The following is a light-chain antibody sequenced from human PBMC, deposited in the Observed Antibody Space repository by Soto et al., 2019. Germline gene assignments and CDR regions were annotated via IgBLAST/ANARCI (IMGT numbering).Light chain of an antibody. Sequence: EIVLTQSPGGLSLSPGERATVSCGASQSVSSSYLAWYQQKPGQAPRLLIYGASTRATGIPDRFSGSGSGTDLTLTISRLEPEDFAVYYCQQYGSSPRTFGQGTKVEIK. CDR1: QSVSSSY. J-gene: IGKJ1*01. V-gene: IGKV3-20*01. CDR3: QQYGSSPRT. CDR2: GAS.